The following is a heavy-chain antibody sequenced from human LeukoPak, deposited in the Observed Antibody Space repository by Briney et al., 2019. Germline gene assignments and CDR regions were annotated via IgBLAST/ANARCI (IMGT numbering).Heavy chain of an antibody. CDR2: ISTTSSYI. CDR3: ASTLGQLETWSVFYFDY. D-gene: IGHD3-3*01. CDR1: GFTFGRYS. V-gene: IGHV3-21*01. J-gene: IGHJ4*02. Sequence: GGSLRLSCAASGFTFGRYSMNWVRQAPGKGLEWVSSISTTSSYIYYADSVKGRFTISRDNAKNSLYLQMNSLRAEDTAVYYCASTLGQLETWSVFYFDYWGQGTLVTVSS.